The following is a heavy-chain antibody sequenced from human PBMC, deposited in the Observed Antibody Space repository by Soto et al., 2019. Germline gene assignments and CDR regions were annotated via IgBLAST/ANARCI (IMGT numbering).Heavy chain of an antibody. J-gene: IGHJ1*01. V-gene: IGHV4-30-2*01. CDR2: IYHSGST. CDR1: GGSISSGGYS. Sequence: SGTLSLTCAGSGGSISSGGYSWSWIRQPPGKGLEWIGYIYHSGSTYYNPSLKSRVTISVDRSKNQFSLKLSSVTAADTAVYYCARVPGPWGQGTPVTVSS. CDR3: ARVPGP.